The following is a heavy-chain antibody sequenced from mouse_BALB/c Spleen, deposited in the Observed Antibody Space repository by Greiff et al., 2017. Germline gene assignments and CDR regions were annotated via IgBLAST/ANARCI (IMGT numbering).Heavy chain of an antibody. Sequence: QVQLKESGPGLGAPSQSPSITCTVPGFSFTSYCVHWGCPPPGKGLEWLGVIWAGGSTKYNSALMSRLIISKDNSKSQVFLKMNSLQTDDTAMYYCALAYYKRPLYYYAMDYWGQGTSVTVSS. CDR2: IWAGGST. CDR3: ALAYYKRPLYYYAMDY. D-gene: IGHD2-12*01. CDR1: GFSFTSYC. V-gene: IGHV2-9*02. J-gene: IGHJ4*01.